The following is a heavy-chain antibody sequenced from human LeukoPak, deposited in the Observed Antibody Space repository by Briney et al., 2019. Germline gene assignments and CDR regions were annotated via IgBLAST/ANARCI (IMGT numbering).Heavy chain of an antibody. CDR2: IYSGGST. Sequence: GGSLRLSCAASGFTVSSNYMSWVRQAPGKGLEWVSVIYSGGSTYYADSVKGRFTISRDNSKNTLYLQMNSLRAEDTAVYHCARDVPAGRVGFDYWGQGTLVTVSS. CDR1: GFTVSSNY. CDR3: ARDVPAGRVGFDY. D-gene: IGHD2-2*01. J-gene: IGHJ4*02. V-gene: IGHV3-66*01.